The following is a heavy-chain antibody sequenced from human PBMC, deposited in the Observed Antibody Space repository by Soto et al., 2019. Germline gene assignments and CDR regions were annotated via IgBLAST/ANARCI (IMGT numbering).Heavy chain of an antibody. CDR3: ARDTGGDYDYYYYYMDV. V-gene: IGHV3-21*01. D-gene: IGHD4-17*01. CDR2: ISSSSSYI. Sequence: PGGSLRLSCAASGFTFSSYSMNWVRQAPGKGLEWVSSISSSSSYIYYAESVKGRFTISRDNAKNSLYLQMNSLRAEDTAVYYCARDTGGDYDYYYYYMDVWGKGTTVTLSS. J-gene: IGHJ6*03. CDR1: GFTFSSYS.